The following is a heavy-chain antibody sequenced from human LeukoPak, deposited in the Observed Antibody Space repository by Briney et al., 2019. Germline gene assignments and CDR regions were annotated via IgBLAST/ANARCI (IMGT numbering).Heavy chain of an antibody. D-gene: IGHD1-14*01. V-gene: IGHV1-69*05. Sequence: ASVEVSSKASGGTFSSYAISWVRQAPGQGLEWMGGIIPIFGTANYAQKFQGRVTITTDESTSTAYMELSSLRSEDTAVYYCARVPEHYYYYMDVWGKGTTVTVSS. CDR1: GGTFSSYA. CDR2: IIPIFGTA. J-gene: IGHJ6*03. CDR3: ARVPEHYYYYMDV.